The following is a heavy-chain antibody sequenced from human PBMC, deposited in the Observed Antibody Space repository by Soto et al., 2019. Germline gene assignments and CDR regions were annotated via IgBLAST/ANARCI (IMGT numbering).Heavy chain of an antibody. CDR2: ISYDGSNK. CDR1: GFTFSSYA. CDR3: ARDPHFGWEPQQG. J-gene: IGHJ4*02. D-gene: IGHD1-26*01. Sequence: QVQLVESGGGVVQPGRSLRLSCAASGFTFSSYAMHWVRQAPGKGLEWVAVISYDGSNKYYADSVKGRFTISRDNSKNTLYLQMNSLRAEDTAVYYCARDPHFGWEPQQGWGQGTLVTVSS. V-gene: IGHV3-30-3*01.